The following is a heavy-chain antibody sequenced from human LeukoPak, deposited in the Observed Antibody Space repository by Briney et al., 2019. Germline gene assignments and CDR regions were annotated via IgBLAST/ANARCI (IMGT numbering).Heavy chain of an antibody. CDR2: VYHSGST. Sequence: PSETLSLTCSVSSYSISSGYYWGWVRQSPGKGLEWIGSVYHSGSTDYNPSLKSPVTISVDTPKNQFSLKLSSVTAADTAVYYCARLGAYYYDTSGYYYNRYFDYWGQGTLVTVSS. D-gene: IGHD3-22*01. CDR3: ARLGAYYYDTSGYYYNRYFDY. J-gene: IGHJ4*02. CDR1: SYSISSGYY. V-gene: IGHV4-38-2*01.